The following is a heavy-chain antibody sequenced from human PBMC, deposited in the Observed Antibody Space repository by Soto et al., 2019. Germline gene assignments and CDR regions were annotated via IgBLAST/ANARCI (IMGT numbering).Heavy chain of an antibody. CDR1: GFSLTTSGVG. D-gene: IGHD3-22*01. J-gene: IGHJ6*01. Sequence: SVPTLVNPTQTLTLTCTFSGFSLTTSGVGVGWIRQPPGKALEWLALIYWNDDKRYSPSLKSRLTITKDTSKNQVVLTMTNMDPVDTATDYCGHSGGYDDSSGHFYDASYYFDYGMDVGGQGT. CDR3: GHSGGYDDSSGHFYDASYYFDYGMDV. V-gene: IGHV2-5*01. CDR2: IYWNDDK.